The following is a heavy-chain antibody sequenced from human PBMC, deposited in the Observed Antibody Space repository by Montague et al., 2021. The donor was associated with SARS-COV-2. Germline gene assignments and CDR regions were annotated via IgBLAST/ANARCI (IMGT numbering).Heavy chain of an antibody. CDR3: ASDGSLRFEILIVPRHYYYGMDV. CDR1: GDSISTDNW. V-gene: IGHV4-4*02. Sequence: SETLSLTCVVSGDSISTDNWWTWVRLPPGKGLEWVGGIYHTGSTKYKPSLKSRVSMSVDKSWNQFSLRLTSVTAADTAVYYCASDGSLRFEILIVPRHYYYGMDVWGQGTTVTVSS. J-gene: IGHJ6*02. D-gene: IGHD3-9*01. CDR2: IYHTGST.